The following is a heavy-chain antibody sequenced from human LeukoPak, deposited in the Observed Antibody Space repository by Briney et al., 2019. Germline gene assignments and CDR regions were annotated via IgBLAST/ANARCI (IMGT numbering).Heavy chain of an antibody. J-gene: IGHJ6*03. V-gene: IGHV1-24*01. CDR3: ASGTAMNYYYYYMDV. CDR1: GYTFTSYY. Sequence: ASVKVSCKASGYTFTSYYMHWVRQAPGKGLEWMGGFDPEDGETIYAQKFQGRVTMTEDTSTDTAYMELSSLRSEDTAVYYCASGTAMNYYYYYMDVWGKGTTVTISS. D-gene: IGHD5-18*01. CDR2: FDPEDGET.